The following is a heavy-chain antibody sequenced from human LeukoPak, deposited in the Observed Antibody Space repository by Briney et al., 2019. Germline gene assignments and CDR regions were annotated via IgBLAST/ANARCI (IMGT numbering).Heavy chain of an antibody. D-gene: IGHD3-3*01. Sequence: GASVKVSCKASGYTFTGYYMHWVRQAPGQGLEWMGWINPNSGGTNYAQKFRGRVTMTRDTSISTAYMELSRLRSDDTAVYYCARDGDFWSGYYVPPIDYWGQGTLVTVSS. CDR1: GYTFTGYY. CDR2: INPNSGGT. J-gene: IGHJ4*02. CDR3: ARDGDFWSGYYVPPIDY. V-gene: IGHV1-2*02.